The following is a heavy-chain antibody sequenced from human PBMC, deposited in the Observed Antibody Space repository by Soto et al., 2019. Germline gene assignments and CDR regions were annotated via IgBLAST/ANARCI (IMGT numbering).Heavy chain of an antibody. CDR2: ISAYNGNT. CDR3: ARDLRYCSSTRSRPLGY. CDR1: GYTFTSYG. D-gene: IGHD2-2*01. Sequence: GASVKVSWKASGYTFTSYGISWVRQAPGQGLEWMGWISAYNGNTNYAQKLQGRVTMTTDTSTSTAYMELRSLRSDDTAVYYCARDLRYCSSTRSRPLGYWGQGTLVTVSS. J-gene: IGHJ4*02. V-gene: IGHV1-18*01.